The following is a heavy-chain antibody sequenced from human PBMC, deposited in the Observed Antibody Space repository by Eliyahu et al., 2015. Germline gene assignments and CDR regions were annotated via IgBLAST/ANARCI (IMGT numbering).Heavy chain of an antibody. Sequence: EVQLVESGGGLVQPGGSLRLSCAASGFPFSTYAMTWVRQAPGKGLGWVACISDSGGSTFYADSVKGRFTISRDNSRNTVYLQMNSLRAEDTALYYCTRDGYNYNLWGQGVPVTVSS. D-gene: IGHD5-24*01. CDR2: ISDSGGST. V-gene: IGHV3-23*04. CDR3: TRDGYNYNL. CDR1: GFPFSTYA. J-gene: IGHJ5*02.